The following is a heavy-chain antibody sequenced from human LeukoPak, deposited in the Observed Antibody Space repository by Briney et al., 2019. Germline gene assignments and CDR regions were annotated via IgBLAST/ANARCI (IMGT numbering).Heavy chain of an antibody. D-gene: IGHD6-19*01. V-gene: IGHV3-23*01. CDR3: AKRPGYSSGGYYFDY. CDR2: ISGSGGST. CDR1: GFTISSYA. Sequence: PGGSLTLSCAASGFTISSYAMSWVRQPPGKGLEWVSAISGSGGSTSYADSVKGRCTISRDNSKNTLYLQMNSLRADDTAVYYCAKRPGYSSGGYYFDYWGQGTLVTVSS. J-gene: IGHJ4*02.